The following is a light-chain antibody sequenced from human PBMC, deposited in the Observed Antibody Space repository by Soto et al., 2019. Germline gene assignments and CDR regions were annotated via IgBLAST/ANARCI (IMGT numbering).Light chain of an antibody. V-gene: IGKV1-8*01. CDR1: QGISSY. CDR3: QQYYSYPLT. J-gene: IGKJ4*01. CDR2: AAS. Sequence: AIRMTHSPSSLYASTGDRVTITCRASQGISSYLAWYQQKPGKAPKLLIYAASTLQSGVPSRFSGSGSGTDFTLTISCLQSEDFATYYCQQYYSYPLTVGGGTKVEIK.